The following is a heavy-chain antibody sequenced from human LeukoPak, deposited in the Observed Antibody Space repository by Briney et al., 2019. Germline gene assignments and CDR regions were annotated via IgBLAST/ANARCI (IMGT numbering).Heavy chain of an antibody. D-gene: IGHD3-22*01. CDR3: ARCTTASSGWCNWLDP. Sequence: SGGSLRLSCAASGFTLSSYAMSWVRQAPGKGLAWVASVKSDGAGTHYADSVKGRFTISRDNSKNILYLQMNSLRAEDTAIYYCARCTTASSGWCNWLDPWGQGTLVTVSS. J-gene: IGHJ5*02. V-gene: IGHV3-23*01. CDR2: VKSDGAGT. CDR1: GFTLSSYA.